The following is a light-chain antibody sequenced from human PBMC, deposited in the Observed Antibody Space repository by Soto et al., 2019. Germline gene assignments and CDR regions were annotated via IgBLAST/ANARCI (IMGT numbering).Light chain of an antibody. Sequence: DIQMTQSPSSLSASVGDRVTITCQATQGISKSLNWYQQKPGKAPSLLIYDASHLETGVPSRFSGSGSGAYFTFTISSLQPEDTATYYCQQYDNLLFTFGPGTTVEIK. CDR3: QQYDNLLFT. J-gene: IGKJ3*01. CDR2: DAS. V-gene: IGKV1-33*01. CDR1: QGISKS.